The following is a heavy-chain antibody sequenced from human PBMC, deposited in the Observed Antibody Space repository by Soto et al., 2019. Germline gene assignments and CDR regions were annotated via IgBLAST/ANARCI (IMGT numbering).Heavy chain of an antibody. D-gene: IGHD6-19*01. CDR3: ARGPKSGWYYFGY. Sequence: SVKVSCKASGGTFSSYAISWVRQAPGQGLEWMGGIIPIFGTANYAQKFQGRVTITADKSTSTAYMELSSLRSEDTAVYYCARGPKSGWYYFGYWGQGTLVTVSS. V-gene: IGHV1-69*06. CDR2: IIPIFGTA. CDR1: GGTFSSYA. J-gene: IGHJ4*02.